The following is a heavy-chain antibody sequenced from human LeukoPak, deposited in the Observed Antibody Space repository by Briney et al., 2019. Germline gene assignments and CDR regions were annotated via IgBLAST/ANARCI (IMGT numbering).Heavy chain of an antibody. V-gene: IGHV4-34*01. D-gene: IGHD2-2*01. CDR3: ASRQQRGYYYYYYMDV. CDR2: INHSGST. CDR1: GGSFSGYY. J-gene: IGHJ6*03. Sequence: PSETLSLTCAVYGGSFSGYYWSWIRQPPGKGLEWIGEINHSGSTNYNPSFKSRVTISVDTSKNQFSLKLSSVTAADTAVYYCASRQQRGYYYYYYMDVWGKGTTVTVSS.